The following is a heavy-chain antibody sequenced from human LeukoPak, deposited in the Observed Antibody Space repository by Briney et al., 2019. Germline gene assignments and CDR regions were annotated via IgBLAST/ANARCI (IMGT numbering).Heavy chain of an antibody. CDR3: ARDNRGILWFGAPRLFYFDY. V-gene: IGHV1-2*04. CDR1: GYTFTGYY. D-gene: IGHD3-10*01. Sequence: GSVKVSCKAFGYTFTGYYMHWVRQAPGQGLEWMGWINPNSGGTNYAQKFQGWVTMTRDTSISTAYMELSRLRSDDTAVYYCARDNRGILWFGAPRLFYFDYWGQGTLVTVSS. CDR2: INPNSGGT. J-gene: IGHJ4*02.